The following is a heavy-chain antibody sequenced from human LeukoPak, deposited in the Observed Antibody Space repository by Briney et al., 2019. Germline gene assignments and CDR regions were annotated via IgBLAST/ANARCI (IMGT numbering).Heavy chain of an antibody. CDR3: ARGGPGVTHGHFDY. CDR1: GGSISSYY. CDR2: IYTSGST. D-gene: IGHD3-10*01. Sequence: SETLSLTCTVSGGSISSYYWSWIRQPAGKGLEWIGRIYTSGSTNYNPSLKSRVTMSVDTSKNQFSLKLSSVTAADTAVYYCARGGPGVTHGHFDYWGQGTLVTVSS. V-gene: IGHV4-4*07. J-gene: IGHJ4*02.